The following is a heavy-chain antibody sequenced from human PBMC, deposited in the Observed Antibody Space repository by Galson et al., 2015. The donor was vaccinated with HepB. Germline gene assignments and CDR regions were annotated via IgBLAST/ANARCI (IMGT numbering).Heavy chain of an antibody. CDR2: ISGSGGST. J-gene: IGHJ6*02. CDR3: AKGLTYYDFWSGYSPGYYYGMDV. D-gene: IGHD3-3*01. V-gene: IGHV3-23*01. Sequence: SLRLSCAASGFTFSSYAMSWVRQAPGKGLKWVSAISGSGGSTYYADSVKGRFTISRDNPKNTLYLQMNSLRAEDTAVYYCAKGLTYYDFWSGYSPGYYYGMDVWGQGTTVTVSS. CDR1: GFTFSSYA.